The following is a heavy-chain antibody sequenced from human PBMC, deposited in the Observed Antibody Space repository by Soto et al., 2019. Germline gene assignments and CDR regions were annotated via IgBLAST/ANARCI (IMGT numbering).Heavy chain of an antibody. D-gene: IGHD6-13*01. CDR2: IYYRGTT. CDR3: ARVSAGGTRWFDS. Sequence: QVQLQESGPGLVKPSQTLSLTCSVSGGSISTGVWYWSWVREHPGKGLEWIGAIYYRGTTSYNPSLGSRVTISRDTSKNQVSLKVNSVTAADTAVYYCARVSAGGTRWFDSWGQGIRVTVS. V-gene: IGHV4-31*03. J-gene: IGHJ5*01. CDR1: GGSISTGVWY.